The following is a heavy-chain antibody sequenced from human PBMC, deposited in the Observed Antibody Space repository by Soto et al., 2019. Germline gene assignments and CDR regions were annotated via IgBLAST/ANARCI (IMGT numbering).Heavy chain of an antibody. V-gene: IGHV3-23*01. J-gene: IGHJ6*02. D-gene: IGHD4-4*01. CDR3: AKALDYSNYLSPYNPLVVVSYYYYGMDV. CDR2: ISGSGGST. CDR1: GFTFSSYA. Sequence: GGSLRLSCAASGFTFSSYAMSWVRQAPGKGLEWVSAISGSGGSTYYADSVKGRFTISRDNSKNTLYLQMNSLRAEDTAVYYCAKALDYSNYLSPYNPLVVVSYYYYGMDVWGQGTTVTVSS.